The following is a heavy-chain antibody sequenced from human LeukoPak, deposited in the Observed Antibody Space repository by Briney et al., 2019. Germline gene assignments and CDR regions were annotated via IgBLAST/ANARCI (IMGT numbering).Heavy chain of an antibody. J-gene: IGHJ6*02. CDR1: GYTFTSYG. CDR3: ARTLYDSSGYYLWGYYYGMDV. V-gene: IGHV1-18*01. CDR2: ISAYNGNT. Sequence: ASVKVSCKASGYTFTSYGISWVRQAPGQGLEWMGWISAYNGNTNYAQKLQGRVTMTTDTSTSTAYMELSRLRSEDTAVYYCARTLYDSSGYYLWGYYYGMDVWGQGTTVTVSS. D-gene: IGHD3-22*01.